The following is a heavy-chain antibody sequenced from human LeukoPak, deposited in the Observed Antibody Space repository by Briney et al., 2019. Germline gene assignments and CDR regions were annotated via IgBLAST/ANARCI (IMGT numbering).Heavy chain of an antibody. CDR2: IIPIFGTA. J-gene: IGHJ4*02. Sequence: SVNVSCKASGGTFSSYAISWVRQAPGQGLEWMGGIIPIFGTANYAQKFQGRVTITADESTSTAYMELSSLRSEDTAVYYCASRYCSSTSCSYTTLDYWGQGTLVTVSS. V-gene: IGHV1-69*13. CDR1: GGTFSSYA. D-gene: IGHD2-2*01. CDR3: ASRYCSSTSCSYTTLDY.